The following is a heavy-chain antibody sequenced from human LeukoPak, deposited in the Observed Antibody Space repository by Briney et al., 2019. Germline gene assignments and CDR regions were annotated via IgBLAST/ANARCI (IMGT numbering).Heavy chain of an antibody. CDR3: ARWHDYGDF. V-gene: IGHV3-30-3*01. CDR2: ISYDGSNK. Sequence: PGGSLRLSCAASGFTFSSYAMHWVRQAPGKGLEWVAVISYDGSNKYYADSVKGRFTISRDNSKNTLYLQMNSLRAEDTAVYYCARWHDYGDFWGQGALVTVSS. J-gene: IGHJ4*02. CDR1: GFTFSSYA.